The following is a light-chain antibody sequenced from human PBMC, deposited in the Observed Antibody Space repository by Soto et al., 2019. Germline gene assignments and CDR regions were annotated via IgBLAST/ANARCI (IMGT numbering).Light chain of an antibody. Sequence: DIVMTQSPDSLAVSLGERATINCKSSQSVLYSSNNKNYLAWYQQKQGQPPKLLIYWASTRESGVPDRFSGSGSGTDFTRTISSLQAEDVAVYYCQQYYSTLTWTFGQGTKVEIK. J-gene: IGKJ1*01. CDR3: QQYYSTLTWT. V-gene: IGKV4-1*01. CDR2: WAS. CDR1: QSVLYSSNNKNY.